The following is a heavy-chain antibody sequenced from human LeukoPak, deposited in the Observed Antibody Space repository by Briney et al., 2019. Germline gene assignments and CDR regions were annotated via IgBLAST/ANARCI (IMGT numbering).Heavy chain of an antibody. J-gene: IGHJ4*02. CDR1: GFTFSSYS. D-gene: IGHD3-9*01. CDR2: ISSSSSYI. Sequence: GGSLRLSCAASGFTFSSYSMNWVRQAPGKGLEWVSSISSSSSYIYYADSVKGRFTISRDNAKNSLYLQMNSLRAEDTAMYYCARDYDILTGYAPDYWGQGTLVTVSS. CDR3: ARDYDILTGYAPDY. V-gene: IGHV3-21*01.